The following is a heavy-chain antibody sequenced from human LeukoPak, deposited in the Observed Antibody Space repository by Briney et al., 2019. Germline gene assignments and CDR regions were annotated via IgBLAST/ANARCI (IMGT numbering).Heavy chain of an antibody. CDR1: GGSISSYY. CDR3: ARDRGPGVFDY. J-gene: IGHJ4*02. D-gene: IGHD3-10*01. Sequence: SETLSLTCTVSGGSISSYYWSWIRQPPGKGLEWIGYIYYSGSTNYNPSLKSRVTISVDTSKNQFSLKLGSVTAADTAVYYCARDRGPGVFDYWGQGTLVTVSS. CDR2: IYYSGST. V-gene: IGHV4-59*01.